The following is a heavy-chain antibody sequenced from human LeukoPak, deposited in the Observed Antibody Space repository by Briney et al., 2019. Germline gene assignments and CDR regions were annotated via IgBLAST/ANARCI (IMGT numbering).Heavy chain of an antibody. J-gene: IGHJ4*02. V-gene: IGHV3-48*03. CDR2: ISSSGSTI. CDR1: GFTFSSYE. CDR3: ARAYSSSWYARTFDY. Sequence: GGSLRLSCAASGFTFSSYEMNWVRQAPGKGLEWVSYISSSGSTIYYADSVKGRFTISRDNAKNSLYLQMNSLRAEDTAVYYCARAYSSSWYARTFDYWGREPWSPSPQ. D-gene: IGHD6-13*01.